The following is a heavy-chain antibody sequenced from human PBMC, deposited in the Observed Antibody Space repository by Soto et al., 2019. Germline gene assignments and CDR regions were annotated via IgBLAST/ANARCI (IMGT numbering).Heavy chain of an antibody. D-gene: IGHD4-17*01. Sequence: QVQLVQSGAEVKKPGSSVKVSCKASGGTFSSYTISWVRQAPGQGLEWMGRIIPILGIANYAQKFQGRVTITAEKSTSTAYMELSSLRSEDTAVYYCAGATVTTGNWFDPWGQGTLVTVSS. J-gene: IGHJ5*02. CDR3: AGATVTTGNWFDP. V-gene: IGHV1-69*02. CDR1: GGTFSSYT. CDR2: IIPILGIA.